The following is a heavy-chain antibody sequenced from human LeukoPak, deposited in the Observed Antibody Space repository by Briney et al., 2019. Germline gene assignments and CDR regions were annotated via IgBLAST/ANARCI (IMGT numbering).Heavy chain of an antibody. CDR3: AKVSGDNDGSPAWFDP. CDR2: ISSSGSTI. Sequence: PGGSLRLSCAASGFTFSDYYMSWIRQAPGKGLEWVSYISSSGSTIYYADSVKGRFTISRDNAKNSLYLQMNSLRAEVTAVYYCAKVSGDNDGSPAWFDPWGQGTLVTVSS. J-gene: IGHJ5*02. CDR1: GFTFSDYY. V-gene: IGHV3-11*04. D-gene: IGHD3-10*01.